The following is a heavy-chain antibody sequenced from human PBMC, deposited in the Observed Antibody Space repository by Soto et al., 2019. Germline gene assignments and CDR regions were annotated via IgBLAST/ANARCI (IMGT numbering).Heavy chain of an antibody. CDR3: ARGGPGTVTTYYYYGMDV. Sequence: SETLSLTCAVYGGSFSGYYWSWIRQPPGKGLEWIGEINHSGSTNYNPSLKSRVTISVDTSKNQFSLKLSSVTAADTAVYYCARGGPGTVTTYYYYGMDVWGQGTTVTVSS. J-gene: IGHJ6*02. CDR2: INHSGST. D-gene: IGHD4-17*01. CDR1: GGSFSGYY. V-gene: IGHV4-34*01.